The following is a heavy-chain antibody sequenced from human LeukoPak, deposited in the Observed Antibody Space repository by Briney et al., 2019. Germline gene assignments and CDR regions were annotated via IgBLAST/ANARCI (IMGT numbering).Heavy chain of an antibody. D-gene: IGHD6-13*01. V-gene: IGHV4-61*08. CDR2: IYYSGST. CDR1: GGSISSGGYY. Sequence: SQTLSLTCTVSGGSISSGGYYWSWIRQPPGKGLEWIGYIYYSGSTNYNPSLKSRVTISVDTSKNQFSLKLSSVTAADTAVYYCARFKWAAAGSYYYYYMDVWGKGTAVTVSS. J-gene: IGHJ6*03. CDR3: ARFKWAAAGSYYYYYMDV.